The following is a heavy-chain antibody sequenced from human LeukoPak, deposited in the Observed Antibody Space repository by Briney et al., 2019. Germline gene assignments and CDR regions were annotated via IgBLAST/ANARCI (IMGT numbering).Heavy chain of an antibody. J-gene: IGHJ4*02. CDR1: AFTFSDYY. Sequence: GGSLRLSCAASAFTFSDYYMSWIRQAPGKGLEWVSYISSSGSTIYYADSMKGRFTISRDNAKNSLYLQMNSLRAEDTAVYYCAREVEMGTILFEEGGYWGQGTLVTVSS. V-gene: IGHV3-11*01. CDR3: AREVEMGTILFEEGGY. CDR2: ISSSGSTI. D-gene: IGHD5-24*01.